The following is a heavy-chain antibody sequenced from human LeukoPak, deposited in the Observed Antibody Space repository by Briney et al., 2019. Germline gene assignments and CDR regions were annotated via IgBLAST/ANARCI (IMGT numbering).Heavy chain of an antibody. D-gene: IGHD2-21*01. J-gene: IGHJ3*02. CDR3: ARHPSRNVVASANAFDI. V-gene: IGHV4-59*08. CDR1: GGSFSGYY. Sequence: SETLSLTCAVYGGSFSGYYWSWIRQPPEKGLEWIGYAHHSESSLYNPSLKSRVTISVDTSKNHFSLRLNSVTAADAAMYYCARHPSRNVVASANAFDIWGQGTMVTVSS. CDR2: AHHSESS.